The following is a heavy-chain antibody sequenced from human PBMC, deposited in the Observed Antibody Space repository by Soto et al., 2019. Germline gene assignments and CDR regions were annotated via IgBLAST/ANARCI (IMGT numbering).Heavy chain of an antibody. CDR3: ARDVSGPGATYVMDV. D-gene: IGHD2-2*01. J-gene: IGHJ6*02. CDR1: GYLLSSHC. V-gene: IGHV1-46*01. Sequence: XSVKVACKAAGYLLSSHCIDWGRQAPGQGLQWMGIINPGGGRTAYAQKFQGRVTLTRDMSTSTVYMELTSLTYDDTAVYYCARDVSGPGATYVMDVWAQGTTVTVSS. CDR2: INPGGGRT.